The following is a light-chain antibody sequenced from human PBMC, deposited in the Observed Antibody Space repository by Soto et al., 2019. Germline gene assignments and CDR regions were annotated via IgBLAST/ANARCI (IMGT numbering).Light chain of an antibody. J-gene: IGKJ3*01. CDR1: QDIKTY. Sequence: IPLTQPPSSLSASVGDRVSITCRASQDIKTYLAWYQQKRGEAPKLLISGTFTLQSGVPSRFNGSGSGTDFTLTFSRLQPEDFATYYCQHLNNYPPFTFGRGTKVD. CDR2: GTF. V-gene: IGKV1-9*01. CDR3: QHLNNYPPFT.